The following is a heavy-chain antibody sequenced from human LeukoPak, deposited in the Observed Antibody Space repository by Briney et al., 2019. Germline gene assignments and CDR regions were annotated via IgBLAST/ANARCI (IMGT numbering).Heavy chain of an antibody. V-gene: IGHV3-66*01. CDR1: GFTVSNKY. J-gene: IGHJ3*02. CDR2: IYSGGSK. CDR3: AREMYCSGGSCYGDAFDI. Sequence: GGSVRLSCAACGFTVSNKYMRGVRQAPGRGRAGVSVIYSGGSKYYVDSVKGRFSISRDKSKNTLYLQMNSLRAEDTALYYCAREMYCSGGSCYGDAFDIWGQGTMVTVSS. D-gene: IGHD2-15*01.